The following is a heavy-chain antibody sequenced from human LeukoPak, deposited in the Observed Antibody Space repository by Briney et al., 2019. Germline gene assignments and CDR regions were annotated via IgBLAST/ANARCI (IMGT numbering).Heavy chain of an antibody. CDR1: GASINNNF. D-gene: IGHD3-22*01. V-gene: IGHV4-59*08. CDR3: ARRRDYYDT. CDR2: IYSSGSA. Sequence: SETLSLTCTVSGASINNNFWTWIRHPQGKGLEWIGYIYSSGSANYNPSLKSRVIISGDTSKNQVSLNLTSVTAADTAVYFCARRRDYYDTWGHGTLVTVSS. J-gene: IGHJ4*01.